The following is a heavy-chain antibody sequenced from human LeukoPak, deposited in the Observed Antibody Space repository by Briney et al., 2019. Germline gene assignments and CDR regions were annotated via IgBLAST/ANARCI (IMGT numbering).Heavy chain of an antibody. V-gene: IGHV3-30*02. Sequence: GGSLRLSCAASGFIFSNYGMHWVRQAPGKGLEWVAFIQYDGSNKYYVDSAKGRFTISRDNSKNTLYLQMNSLRAEDTAVYYCAKGVQHCSSTSCYSAFDYWGQGTLVTVSS. CDR3: AKGVQHCSSTSCYSAFDY. J-gene: IGHJ4*02. CDR2: IQYDGSNK. D-gene: IGHD2-2*01. CDR1: GFIFSNYG.